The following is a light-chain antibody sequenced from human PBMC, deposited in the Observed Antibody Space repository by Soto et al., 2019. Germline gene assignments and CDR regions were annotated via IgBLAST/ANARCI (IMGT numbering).Light chain of an antibody. CDR2: AAS. CDR3: QQYGDWPLT. V-gene: IGKV3-15*01. Sequence: EIVLTQSPATLSVSPGERATLSCRASQSVGNNFAWYQQKPGQAPRLLIFAASTRATGVPARFSGSGSGTEFTLIIGSLQSEDFGVYYCQQYGDWPLTFGGGAKVEIE. CDR1: QSVGNN. J-gene: IGKJ4*01.